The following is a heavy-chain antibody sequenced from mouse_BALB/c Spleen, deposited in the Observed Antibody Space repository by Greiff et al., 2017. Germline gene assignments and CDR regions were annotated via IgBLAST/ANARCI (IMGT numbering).Heavy chain of an antibody. Sequence: QVQLQQSGAELAKPGASVKMSCKASGYTFTSYWMHWVKQRPGQGLEWIGYINPSTGYTEYNQKFKDKATLTADKSSSTAYMQLSSPTSEDSAVYYCARKRDYYAMDYWGQGTSVTVSS. CDR1: GYTFTSYW. V-gene: IGHV1-7*01. J-gene: IGHJ4*01. CDR2: INPSTGYT. CDR3: ARKRDYYAMDY.